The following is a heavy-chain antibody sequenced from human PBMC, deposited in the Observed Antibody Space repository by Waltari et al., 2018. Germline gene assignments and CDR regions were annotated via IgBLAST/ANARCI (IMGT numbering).Heavy chain of an antibody. V-gene: IGHV3-21*01. CDR1: GFTFSSYS. Sequence: EVQLVESGGGLVKPGGSLRLSCAASGFTFSSYSMNWVRQAPGRGLEWVSSISSSISYIYYADSVKGRFTISRDNAKNSLYLQMNSLRAEDTAVYYCARVSDMNWFDPWGQGTLVTVSS. J-gene: IGHJ5*02. CDR3: ARVSDMNWFDP. CDR2: ISSSISYI. D-gene: IGHD2-15*01.